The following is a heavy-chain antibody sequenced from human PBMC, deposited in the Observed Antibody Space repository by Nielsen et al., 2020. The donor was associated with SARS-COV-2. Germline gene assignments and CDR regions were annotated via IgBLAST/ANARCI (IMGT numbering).Heavy chain of an antibody. CDR2: ISYDGSNK. CDR1: GFTFSSYA. V-gene: IGHV3-30*04. J-gene: IGHJ4*02. Sequence: SLKISCAASGFTFSSYAMHWVRQAPGKGLEWVAVISYDGSNKYYADSVKGRFTISRDNSKNTLYLQMNSLRAEDTAVYYCARKYSGSYYGTFDYWGQGTLVTVSS. D-gene: IGHD1-26*01. CDR3: ARKYSGSYYGTFDY.